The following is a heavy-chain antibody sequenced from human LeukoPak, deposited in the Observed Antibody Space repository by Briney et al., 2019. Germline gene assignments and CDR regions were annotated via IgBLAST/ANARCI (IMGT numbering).Heavy chain of an antibody. CDR2: IYYSGST. V-gene: IGHV4-39*07. CDR1: GGSISSSSYY. D-gene: IGHD1-1*01. Sequence: SETLSLTCTVSGGSISSSSYYWGWIRQPPGKGLEWIGSIYYSGSTYYNPSLKSRVTISVDTSKNQFSLKLSSVTAADTAVYYCARETLPSWNHGDYGMDVWGQGTTVTVSS. CDR3: ARETLPSWNHGDYGMDV. J-gene: IGHJ6*02.